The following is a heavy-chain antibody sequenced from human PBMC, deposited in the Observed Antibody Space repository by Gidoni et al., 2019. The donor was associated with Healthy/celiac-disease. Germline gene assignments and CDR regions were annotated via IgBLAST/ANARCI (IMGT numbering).Heavy chain of an antibody. Sequence: QVQLVQSGAEVKKPGSSVKVSCKASGGTFSSYAISRVRQAPGQGLEWMGGIIPFFGTANYAQKFQGRVTITADESTSTAYMELSSLRSEDTAVYYCARDRVVVVPAANSYWYFDLWGRGTLVTVSS. CDR3: ARDRVVVVPAANSYWYFDL. V-gene: IGHV1-69*01. J-gene: IGHJ2*01. CDR2: IIPFFGTA. CDR1: GGTFSSYA. D-gene: IGHD2-2*01.